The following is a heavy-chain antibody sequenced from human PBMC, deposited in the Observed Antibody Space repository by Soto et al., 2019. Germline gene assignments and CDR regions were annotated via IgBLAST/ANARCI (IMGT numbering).Heavy chain of an antibody. CDR2: IWFDGSHK. V-gene: IGHV3-33*01. D-gene: IGHD1-26*01. CDR3: ARVFRVGELYYYYYGMDV. Sequence: QVQLVESGGGVVQPGRSLRLLCAASGFPFSSFGMHWVRQAPGKGLEWVAVIWFDGSHKYYADSVKGRFTISRDNSKNTLYLQMNSLRVEDTAVYYCARVFRVGELYYYYYGMDVWGQGTTVTVSS. CDR1: GFPFSSFG. J-gene: IGHJ6*02.